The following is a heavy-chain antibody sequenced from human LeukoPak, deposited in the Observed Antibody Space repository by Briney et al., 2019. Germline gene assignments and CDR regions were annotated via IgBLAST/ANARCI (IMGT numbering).Heavy chain of an antibody. J-gene: IGHJ4*02. CDR2: IDSDTYGNTI. Sequence: AGGSLRLSCAASGFTFSSSSISWVRQAPGKGLEWISYIDSDTYGNTIYYPHTVKGRFTISRDNAKNSLYLQMDSLRDEDTAVYYCARDRDYAFDYWGQGTLVTVSS. D-gene: IGHD4-17*01. CDR1: GFTFSSSS. CDR3: ARDRDYAFDY. V-gene: IGHV3-48*02.